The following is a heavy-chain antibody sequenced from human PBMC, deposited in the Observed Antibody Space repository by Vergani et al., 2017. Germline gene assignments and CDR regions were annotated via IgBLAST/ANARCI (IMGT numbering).Heavy chain of an antibody. CDR2: IYYSGST. D-gene: IGHD3-9*01. J-gene: IGHJ5*02. Sequence: QVQLQESGPGLVKPSQTLSLTCTVSGGYISSGGYYWSWIRQHPGKGLEWIGYIYYSGSTYYNPSLKSRVTISVDTSKNQFSLKLSSVTAADTAVYYCARKDILTGYGVDPWGQGTLVTVSS. CDR3: ARKDILTGYGVDP. V-gene: IGHV4-31*03. CDR1: GGYISSGGYY.